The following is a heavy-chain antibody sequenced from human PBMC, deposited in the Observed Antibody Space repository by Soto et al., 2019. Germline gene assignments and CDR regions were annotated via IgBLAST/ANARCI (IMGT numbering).Heavy chain of an antibody. Sequence: ETLSLTCTVSGGSISSSSYYWGWIRQPPGKGLEWIGSIYYSGSTYYNPSLKSRVTISVDTSKNQFSLKLSSVTAADTAVYYCARQTNDPDHYYDSSGYYFDYWGQGTLVTVSS. CDR3: ARQTNDPDHYYDSSGYYFDY. CDR2: IYYSGST. CDR1: GGSISSSSYY. D-gene: IGHD3-22*01. J-gene: IGHJ4*02. V-gene: IGHV4-39*01.